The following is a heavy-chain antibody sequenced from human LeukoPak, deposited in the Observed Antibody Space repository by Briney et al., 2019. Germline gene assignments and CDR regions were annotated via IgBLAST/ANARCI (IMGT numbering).Heavy chain of an antibody. CDR3: ANDIVVVPAASADY. CDR1: GFTFSSYG. J-gene: IGHJ4*02. V-gene: IGHV3-23*01. CDR2: ISGSGGST. D-gene: IGHD2-2*01. Sequence: GGTLRLSCAASGFTFSSYGMSWVRQAPGKGLEWVSAISGSGGSTYYADSVKGRFTISRDNSKNTLYLQMNSLRAEDTAVYYCANDIVVVPAASADYWGQGTLVTVSS.